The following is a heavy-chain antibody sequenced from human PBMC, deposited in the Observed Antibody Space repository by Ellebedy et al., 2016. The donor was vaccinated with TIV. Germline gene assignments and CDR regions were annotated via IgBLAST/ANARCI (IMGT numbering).Heavy chain of an antibody. V-gene: IGHV3-7*04. CDR3: ARGYGAD. D-gene: IGHD4/OR15-4a*01. Sequence: GESLKISCSASGFTFSGFWMGWARQAPGKGLEWVANIKEDGREKYYVDSLKGRFTISRDNAKDTLYLHMNSLRGEDTAMYYCARGYGADWGQGTLVTVSS. CDR2: IKEDGREK. J-gene: IGHJ4*02. CDR1: GFTFSGFW.